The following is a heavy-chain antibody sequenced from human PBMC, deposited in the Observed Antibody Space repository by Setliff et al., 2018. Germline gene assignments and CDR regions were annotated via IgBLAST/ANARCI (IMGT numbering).Heavy chain of an antibody. CDR3: ARGKVLYDYVWGSYRYEDYYYGMDV. CDR2: IKQGGSEK. V-gene: IGHV3-7*01. Sequence: AGGSLRLSCAASGFTFSSYWMSWVRQAPGKGLEWVANIKQGGSEKYYVDSVKGRFTISRDNAKNSLYLQMNSLRAEDTAVYYCARGKVLYDYVWGSYRYEDYYYGMDVWGQGTTVTVSS. J-gene: IGHJ6*02. CDR1: GFTFSSYW. D-gene: IGHD3-16*02.